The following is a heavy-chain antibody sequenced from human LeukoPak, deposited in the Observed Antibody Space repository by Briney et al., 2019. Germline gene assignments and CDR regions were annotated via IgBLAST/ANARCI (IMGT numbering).Heavy chain of an antibody. D-gene: IGHD3-16*01. Sequence: KPSETLSLICTVSGGSISSYYWSWIRQPPGKGLEWIGYIHTSGSTNYNPSLKSRVTISVDTSKNQFSLKLSSVTAADTAVYYCARRRLLGVSGGCCWFDPWGQGTLVTVSS. CDR1: GGSISSYY. CDR3: ARRRLLGVSGGCCWFDP. J-gene: IGHJ5*02. CDR2: IHTSGST. V-gene: IGHV4-4*08.